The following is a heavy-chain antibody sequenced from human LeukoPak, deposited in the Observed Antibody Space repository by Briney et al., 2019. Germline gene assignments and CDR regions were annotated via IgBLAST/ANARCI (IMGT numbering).Heavy chain of an antibody. D-gene: IGHD2-2*01. CDR2: IYYSGST. V-gene: IGHV4-61*08. J-gene: IGHJ5*02. Sequence: SETLSLTCTVSGGSISSGDYYWSWIRQPPGKGLEWIGYIYYSGSTNYNPSLKSRVTISVDTSKNQFSLKLSSVTAADTAVYYCAREGYCSSTSCSRYGPLGWFDPWGQGTLVTVSS. CDR3: AREGYCSSTSCSRYGPLGWFDP. CDR1: GGSISSGDYY.